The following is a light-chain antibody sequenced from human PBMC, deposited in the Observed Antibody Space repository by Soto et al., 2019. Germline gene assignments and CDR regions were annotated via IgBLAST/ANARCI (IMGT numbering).Light chain of an antibody. Sequence: DIQMTQSPSSLSASVGDRVTVTCRASRTISSYLNWYQQKPGEAPKLLIYMASNLQSGVPSRFSGSGSGTEFTLTINSLQTEDLATYFCQQSYTTPRTFGQGPRWNS. CDR3: QQSYTTPRT. J-gene: IGKJ1*01. CDR1: RTISSY. V-gene: IGKV1-39*01. CDR2: MAS.